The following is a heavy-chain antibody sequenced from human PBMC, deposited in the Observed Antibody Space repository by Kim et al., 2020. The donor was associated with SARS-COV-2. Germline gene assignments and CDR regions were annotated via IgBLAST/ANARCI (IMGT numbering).Heavy chain of an antibody. D-gene: IGHD3-10*01. Sequence: SETLSLTCTVSGGSISSYYWSWIRQPPGKGLEWIGYIYYSGSTNYNPSLKSRVTISVDTSKNQFSLKLSSVSTGDTAVYYCARAIWFGETMNFDYWGQGTLVTVSS. CDR1: GGSISSYY. J-gene: IGHJ4*02. CDR3: ARAIWFGETMNFDY. CDR2: IYYSGST. V-gene: IGHV4-59*01.